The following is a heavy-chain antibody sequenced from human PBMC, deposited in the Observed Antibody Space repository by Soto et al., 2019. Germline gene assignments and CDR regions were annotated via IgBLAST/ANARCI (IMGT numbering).Heavy chain of an antibody. CDR3: VKENCTGTTCFDAFDL. CDR2: LSDGGSTI. D-gene: IGHD2-8*02. CDR1: GFIFSNYE. J-gene: IGHJ3*01. Sequence: ELQLVESGGGLVQPGGSLTLSCAASGFIFSNYEVDWVRQSPGKGLEWIAYLSDGGSTIYYAASVKGRFTISRDDAKNSLYLQMNNLRAEDTATYFCVKENCTGTTCFDAFDLWGQGTMVTVSS. V-gene: IGHV3-48*03.